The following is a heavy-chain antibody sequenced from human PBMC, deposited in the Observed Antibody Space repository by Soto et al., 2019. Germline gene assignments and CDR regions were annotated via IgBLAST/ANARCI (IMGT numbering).Heavy chain of an antibody. Sequence: GGSLRLSCAVSGFPFSDAYMTWVRQAPGKGLEWLGRIRTKTDGGTADYAAHVKDRFIVSRDDSKETLYLQMNSLRTEDTAVYFCISGRCTNGVCDDYWGHGTLVTFSS. D-gene: IGHD2-8*01. CDR3: ISGRCTNGVCDDY. CDR2: IRTKTDGGTA. J-gene: IGHJ4*01. CDR1: GFPFSDAY. V-gene: IGHV3-15*01.